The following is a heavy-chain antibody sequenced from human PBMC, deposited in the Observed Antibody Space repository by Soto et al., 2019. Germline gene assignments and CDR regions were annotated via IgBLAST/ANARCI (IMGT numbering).Heavy chain of an antibody. CDR1: GDGFASCG. CDR2: ISAYNGNT. CDR3: ATISYCGGDCYGHDAFDI. J-gene: IGHJ3*02. Sequence: GASVKVSCKASGDGFASCGMSSVRQAPGQGLEWMGWISAYNGNTNYAQKLQGRVTMTTDTSTSTAYMELRSLRSDDTAVYYCATISYCGGDCYGHDAFDIWGQGTMVTVSS. D-gene: IGHD2-21*01. V-gene: IGHV1-18*01.